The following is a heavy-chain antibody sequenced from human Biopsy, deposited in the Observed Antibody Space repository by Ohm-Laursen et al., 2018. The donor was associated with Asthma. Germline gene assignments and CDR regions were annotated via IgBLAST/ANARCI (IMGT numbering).Heavy chain of an antibody. V-gene: IGHV1-8*01. CDR1: RYTFTSYD. D-gene: IGHD3-16*01. J-gene: IGHJ4*02. CDR3: TRWSLRVRDTPNDY. CDR2: MNPNSGNT. Sequence: GSVKVSCKASRYTFTSYDINWVRQATGQGLEWMGWMNPNSGNTGYPQNFQGRVTMTRDTSISTAYMELSSLRSEDTAVYYCTRWSLRVRDTPNDYWGQGTLVTVSS.